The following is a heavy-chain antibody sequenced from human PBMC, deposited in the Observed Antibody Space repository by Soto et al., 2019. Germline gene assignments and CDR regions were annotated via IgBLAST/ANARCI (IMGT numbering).Heavy chain of an antibody. D-gene: IGHD6-13*01. CDR3: ARGSTVYSGSWYLFCGMDV. CDR2: IYNSGST. CDR1: GGSISSYY. J-gene: IGHJ6*02. V-gene: IGHV4-59*08. Sequence: SETLSLTCTVSGGSISSYYWSWIRQPPGKGLEWIGYIYNSGSTNYNPSLKSRVTISVDTSKNQFSLKLSSVTAADTAVYYCARGSTVYSGSWYLFCGMDVWGQGTTVTVS.